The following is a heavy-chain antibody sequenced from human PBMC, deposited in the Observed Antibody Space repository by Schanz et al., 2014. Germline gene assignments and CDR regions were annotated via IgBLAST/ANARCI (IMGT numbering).Heavy chain of an antibody. D-gene: IGHD5-12*01. J-gene: IGHJ4*02. CDR2: SNTGSGDT. CDR3: ARGIGGYGANNYFDY. V-gene: IGHV1-3*04. CDR1: EYSFTSYS. Sequence: QVHLVQSGAEVKRPGASVKVSCKASEYSFTSYSMHWVRQAPGQRLEWMGWSNTGSGDTKYSQNFQGRVTITRDTSAKTAYMELSSLRSEDKAVYYCARGIGGYGANNYFDYWGQGTLVTVSS.